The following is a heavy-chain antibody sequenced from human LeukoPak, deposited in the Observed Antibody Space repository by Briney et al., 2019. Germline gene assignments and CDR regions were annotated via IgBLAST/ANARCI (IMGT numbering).Heavy chain of an antibody. V-gene: IGHV4-30-2*01. D-gene: IGHD1-26*01. CDR2: IYHSGST. Sequence: SETLSLTCTVSGGSISSGGYYWSWIRQPPGKGLEWIGYIYHSGSTYYNPSLKSRVTISVDRSKNQFSLKLSSVTAADTAVYYCARGGGSYYDFDYWGQGTLATVSS. CDR1: GGSISSGGYY. J-gene: IGHJ4*02. CDR3: ARGGGSYYDFDY.